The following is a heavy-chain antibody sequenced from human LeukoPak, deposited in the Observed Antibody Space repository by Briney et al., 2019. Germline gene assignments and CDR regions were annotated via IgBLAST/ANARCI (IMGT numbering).Heavy chain of an antibody. CDR1: GDSVSSNSAA. CDR3: ARAIIAARPLYYYYGMDV. V-gene: IGHV6-1*01. D-gene: IGHD6-6*01. Sequence: SQTLSLTCAISGDSVSSNSAAWNWIRQSPSRGLEWLGRTYYRSKWYNDYAVSVKSRITINPDTSKNQFSLQLNSVTPEDTAVYYCARAIIAARPLYYYYGMDVWGQGTTDTVS. CDR2: TYYRSKWYN. J-gene: IGHJ6*02.